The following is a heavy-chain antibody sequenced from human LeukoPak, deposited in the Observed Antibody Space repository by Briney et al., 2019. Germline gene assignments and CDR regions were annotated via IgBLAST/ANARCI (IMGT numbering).Heavy chain of an antibody. J-gene: IGHJ4*02. D-gene: IGHD3-22*01. CDR1: GGSISSYY. CDR2: IYYSGST. V-gene: IGHV4-59*01. Sequence: PSETLSLTCTVSGGSISSYYWSWIRQPPGKGLEWIGYIYYSGSTNYNPSLKSRVTISVDTSKNQFSLKLSSVTAADTAVYYCARLDDSSLFDYRGQGTLVTVSS. CDR3: ARLDDSSLFDY.